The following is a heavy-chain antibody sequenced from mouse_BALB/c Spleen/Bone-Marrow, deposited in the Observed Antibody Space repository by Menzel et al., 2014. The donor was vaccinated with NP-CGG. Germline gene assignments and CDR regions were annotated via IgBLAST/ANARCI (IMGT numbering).Heavy chain of an antibody. CDR3: ARRGGFYAMDY. CDR2: ISTYYGDA. CDR1: GYTFTDYA. J-gene: IGHJ4*01. Sequence: QVQLQQPGAELVRPGVSVKISCKGSGYTFTDYAMHWVKQSHAKSLEWIGVISTYYGDASYNQKFKGKATMTVDKSPSTAYMELARLTSEDSAIYYCARRGGFYAMDYWGQGTSVTVSS. V-gene: IGHV1S137*01.